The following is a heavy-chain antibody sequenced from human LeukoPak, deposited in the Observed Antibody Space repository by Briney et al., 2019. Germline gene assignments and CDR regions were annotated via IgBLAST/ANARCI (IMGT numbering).Heavy chain of an antibody. Sequence: PGESLKISCKGSGYSFTRYWIGWVRQMPGKGLEWMGIIYPGDSYTRYSPSFQGQVTISADKSITTAYLQWSSLKASDTAMYYCARSGGVAASRFDPWGQGTLVTVSS. CDR2: IYPGDSYT. V-gene: IGHV5-51*03. D-gene: IGHD2-15*01. J-gene: IGHJ5*02. CDR1: GYSFTRYW. CDR3: ARSGGVAASRFDP.